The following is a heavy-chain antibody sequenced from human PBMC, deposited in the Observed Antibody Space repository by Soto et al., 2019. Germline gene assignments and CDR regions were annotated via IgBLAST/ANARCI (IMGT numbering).Heavy chain of an antibody. J-gene: IGHJ4*02. CDR1: GYTFTSFG. D-gene: IGHD6-13*01. CDR3: ARVPFSSSWYGVDY. V-gene: IGHV1-18*01. CDR2: INVYNGNT. Sequence: QVQLVQSGTAVKKPGASVKVSCKASGYTFTSFGIGWVRQAPGQGLEWMGWINVYNGNTYYVQKLEGRVTMPTDTSTRKTYMDLRSLRSDDTGVYYCARVPFSSSWYGVDYWGQGTLITVPS.